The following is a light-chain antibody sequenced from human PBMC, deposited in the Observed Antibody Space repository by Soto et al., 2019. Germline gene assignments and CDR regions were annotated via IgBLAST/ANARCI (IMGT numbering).Light chain of an antibody. J-gene: IGKJ1*01. CDR2: GAS. CDR1: QGITNY. Sequence: DVQMTQSPSSLSASVGDRVTLTCRASQGITNYLAWYQQKPGKVPKLPIYGASTLQSGVPSRFSGSGSGTDFTLTIDSLQPEDVATYYCQKYNSAHSYSFGQGTKVEIK. CDR3: QKYNSAHSYS. V-gene: IGKV1-27*01.